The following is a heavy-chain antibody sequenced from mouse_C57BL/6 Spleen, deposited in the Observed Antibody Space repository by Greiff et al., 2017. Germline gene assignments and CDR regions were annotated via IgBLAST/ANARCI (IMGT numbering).Heavy chain of an antibody. Sequence: EVHLVESEGGLVQPGSSMKLSCTASGFTFSDYYMAWVRQVPEKGLEWVANINYDGSSTYYLDSLKSRFIISRDNAKNILYLQMSSLKSEDTATYYCAREDYGSSYSFAYWGQGTLVTVSA. D-gene: IGHD1-1*01. CDR3: AREDYGSSYSFAY. J-gene: IGHJ3*01. V-gene: IGHV5-16*01. CDR2: INYDGSST. CDR1: GFTFSDYY.